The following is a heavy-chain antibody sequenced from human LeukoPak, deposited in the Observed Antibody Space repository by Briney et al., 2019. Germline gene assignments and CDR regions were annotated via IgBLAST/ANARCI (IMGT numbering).Heavy chain of an antibody. D-gene: IGHD3-10*01. CDR2: MNPDSGNT. CDR1: GYTFTSHD. V-gene: IGHV1-8*01. Sequence: ASVKVSCKASGYTFTSHDINWVRQATGQGLEWMGWMNPDSGNTGYAQKFQGRVTITADESTSTAYMELSSLRSEDTAVYYCARSMVRGVHDAFDIWGQGTMVTVSS. J-gene: IGHJ3*02. CDR3: ARSMVRGVHDAFDI.